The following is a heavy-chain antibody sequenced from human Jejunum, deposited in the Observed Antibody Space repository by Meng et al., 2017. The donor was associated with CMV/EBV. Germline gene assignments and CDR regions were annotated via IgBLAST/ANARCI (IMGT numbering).Heavy chain of an antibody. CDR2: ISGDGSST. J-gene: IGHJ4*02. Sequence: FTFNTYWMHWVRQVPGKGLVWVSRISGDGSSTSYADSVRGRFTISRDNAKNTLHLEMNSLRVEDTAVYYCAREWGSRDGYNLPIDYWGQGTVVTVSS. CDR3: AREWGSRDGYNLPIDY. CDR1: FTFNTYW. V-gene: IGHV3-74*01. D-gene: IGHD5-24*01.